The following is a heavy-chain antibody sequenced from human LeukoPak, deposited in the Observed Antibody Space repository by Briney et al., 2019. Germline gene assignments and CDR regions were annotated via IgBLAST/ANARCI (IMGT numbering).Heavy chain of an antibody. Sequence: PSETLSLTCIVSGGSISSYFWSWIRQPAGKGLEWIGRIYTSGSTNYSPSLKSRVTMSVDTSKNQFSLKLNSVTAADTAVYYCAREEVAAAGRALDPWGQGTLVTVSS. CDR1: GGSISSYF. CDR3: AREEVAAAGRALDP. V-gene: IGHV4-4*07. CDR2: IYTSGST. D-gene: IGHD6-13*01. J-gene: IGHJ5*02.